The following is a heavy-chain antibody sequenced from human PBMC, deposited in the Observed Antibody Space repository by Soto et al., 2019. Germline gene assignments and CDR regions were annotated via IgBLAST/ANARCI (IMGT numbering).Heavy chain of an antibody. D-gene: IGHD3-3*01. CDR1: GGSIDDYY. CDR3: ARVRVDADDLFSFDS. Sequence: QVQLQESGPGLVAPSDTLSLTCSVSGGSIDDYYWSWIRQPPGKGLEWGAFIYHSGGTDYSPSLQSRGSLSVDTSKNQFSLRLTSVTAADTAVYYCARVRVDADDLFSFDSWGEGTLVTVSS. J-gene: IGHJ4*02. CDR2: IYHSGGT. V-gene: IGHV4-59*07.